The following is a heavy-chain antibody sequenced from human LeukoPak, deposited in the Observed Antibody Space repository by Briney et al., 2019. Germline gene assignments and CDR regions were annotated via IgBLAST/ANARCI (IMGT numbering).Heavy chain of an antibody. CDR3: ARGGASFDY. V-gene: IGHV4-61*02. D-gene: IGHD5-12*01. CDR1: GGSISSGSYY. Sequence: SETLSLTCTVSGGSISSGSYYWSWIRQPAGKGLEWIGRIYTSGSTDYNPSLKSRVTISVDTSKNQFSLKLSSVTAADTAVYYCARGGASFDYWGQGTLVTVSS. CDR2: IYTSGST. J-gene: IGHJ4*02.